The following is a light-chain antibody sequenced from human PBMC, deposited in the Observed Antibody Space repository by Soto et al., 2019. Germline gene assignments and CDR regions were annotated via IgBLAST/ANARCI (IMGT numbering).Light chain of an antibody. CDR2: DAS. CDR1: QSVSNTY. CDR3: QQYGRSPGLFT. J-gene: IGKJ3*01. Sequence: EIVLTQSPGTLSLSPGERATLPCRASQSVSNTYLAWYQQKPGQAPRLLIYDASSRATGIPDRFSGSGSGTDFTLTISRLEPEDFAVYYCQQYGRSPGLFTFGPGTKVDIK. V-gene: IGKV3-20*01.